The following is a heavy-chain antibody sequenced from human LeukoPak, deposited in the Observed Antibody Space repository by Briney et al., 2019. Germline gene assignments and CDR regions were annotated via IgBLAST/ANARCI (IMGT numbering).Heavy chain of an antibody. V-gene: IGHV1-2*04. Sequence: ASVKVSCKASGYTFTGYYMHWVRQAPGQGLEWMGWINPNSGGTNYAQKFQGWVTMTRDTSISTAYMELSRLRSDDTAVYYCAREMAAAWVGMDVWGQGTTVTVS. CDR2: INPNSGGT. CDR3: AREMAAAWVGMDV. J-gene: IGHJ6*02. CDR1: GYTFTGYY. D-gene: IGHD6-13*01.